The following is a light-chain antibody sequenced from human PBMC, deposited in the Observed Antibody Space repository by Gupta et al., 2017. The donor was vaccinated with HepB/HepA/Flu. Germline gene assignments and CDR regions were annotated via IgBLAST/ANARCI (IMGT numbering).Light chain of an antibody. CDR2: YDS. V-gene: IGLV3-21*04. CDR1: NIGSKS. CDR3: QVWDSSSDRGV. J-gene: IGLJ1*01. Sequence: SYVLTQPPSVSVAPGKTARITCGGNNIGSKSVHWYQQKPGPAPVLVIYYDSDRPSGIPERFSGSNSGNTATLTISRVEAGDEADYYCQVWDSSSDRGVFGTGTKVTVL.